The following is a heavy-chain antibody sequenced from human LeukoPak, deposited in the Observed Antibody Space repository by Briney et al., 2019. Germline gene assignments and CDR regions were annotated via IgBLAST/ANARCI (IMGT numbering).Heavy chain of an antibody. Sequence: PGGSLRLSCAASGFTFSSYSMNWVRQAPGKGLEWVSSISSSSSYIYYADSVEGRFTISRDNAKNSLYLQMNSLRAEDTAVYYCAREYGSGSYYPPNYYYYMDVWGKGTTVTISS. CDR2: ISSSSSYI. CDR3: AREYGSGSYYPPNYYYYMDV. J-gene: IGHJ6*03. CDR1: GFTFSSYS. D-gene: IGHD3-10*01. V-gene: IGHV3-21*01.